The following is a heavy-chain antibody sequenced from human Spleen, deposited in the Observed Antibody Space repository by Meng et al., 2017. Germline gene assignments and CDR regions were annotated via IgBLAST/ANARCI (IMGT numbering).Heavy chain of an antibody. Sequence: EVRLLESGGGFVQPVGALRLSCAASGFTFSAVGMNWVRQAPGKGLEWVSTISSTGGATYYADSVKGRLTISRDNSKNTLYLQMNSLRAEDTAVYYCVPRTTYFDSWGLGTLVTVSS. CDR2: ISSTGGAT. CDR3: VPRTTYFDS. V-gene: IGHV3-23*01. J-gene: IGHJ4*02. CDR1: GFTFSAVG. D-gene: IGHD4-11*01.